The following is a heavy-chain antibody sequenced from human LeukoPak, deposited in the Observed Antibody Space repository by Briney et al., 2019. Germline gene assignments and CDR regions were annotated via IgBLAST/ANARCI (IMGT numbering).Heavy chain of an antibody. CDR3: ARSSSSAALPDNFFYH. J-gene: IGHJ4*02. CDR2: IIPILGIA. V-gene: IGHV1-69*02. CDR1: GGTFSSYT. Sequence: SVKVSCKASGGTFSSYTISWVRQAPGQGLEWMGRIIPILGIANYAQKFQGRVTITADKSTSTAYMELSSLRSEDTAVYYCARSSSSAALPDNFFYHWGQGTLVTVSS. D-gene: IGHD6-6*01.